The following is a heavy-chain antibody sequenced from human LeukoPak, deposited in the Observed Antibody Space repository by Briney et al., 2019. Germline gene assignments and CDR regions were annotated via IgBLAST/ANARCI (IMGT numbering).Heavy chain of an antibody. D-gene: IGHD2/OR15-2a*01. Sequence: SVKVSCKASGGTFSSYAISWVRQAPGQGLEWMGRIIPILGIANYAQKFQGRVTITADKPTSTAYMELSSLRSEDTAVYYCATRYDRDYFSFHYGGRGPLVTVSS. J-gene: IGHJ4*02. CDR3: ATRYDRDYFSFHY. CDR2: IIPILGIA. V-gene: IGHV1-69*04. CDR1: GGTFSSYA.